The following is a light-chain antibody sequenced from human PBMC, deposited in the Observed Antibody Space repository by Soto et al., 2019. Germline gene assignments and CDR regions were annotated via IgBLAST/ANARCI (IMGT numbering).Light chain of an antibody. CDR3: QQYNSYPIT. J-gene: IGKJ5*01. V-gene: IGKV3D-15*01. CDR1: HSVSSSY. Sequence: EILMTQSPATLSVSPGERATLSCRVGHSVSSSYLAWYQQKPGQAPRLLIYSASSRATGIPDRFSGSGSGTEFTLTISSLQPDDFATYYCQQYNSYPITFGQGTRLEIK. CDR2: SAS.